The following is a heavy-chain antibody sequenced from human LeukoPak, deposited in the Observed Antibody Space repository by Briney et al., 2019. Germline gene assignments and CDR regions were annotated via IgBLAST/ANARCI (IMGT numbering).Heavy chain of an antibody. J-gene: IGHJ4*02. CDR2: MKQDGSEK. CDR3: ARGSGSSGLKY. V-gene: IGHV3-7*01. CDR1: GFTFGDYL. Sequence: WVSLTLSCTASGFTFGDYLMSWFRQPPGKGLEWVANMKQDGSEKYYVHPVKGRFTISRDNDKNSLYLQMSSLRAEDTAVYYCARGSGSSGLKYWGQGTLVTVSS. D-gene: IGHD6-19*01.